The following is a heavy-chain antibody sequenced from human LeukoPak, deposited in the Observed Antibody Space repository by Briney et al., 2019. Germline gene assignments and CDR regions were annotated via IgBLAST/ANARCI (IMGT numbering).Heavy chain of an antibody. CDR1: GVSISSYY. CDR3: ARDRHYYDSSGYYLLDY. CDR2: IYTSGST. J-gene: IGHJ4*02. Sequence: SETLSLTCTVSGVSISSYYWSWIRQPAGKGLEWIGRIYTSGSTNYNPSLKSRVTMSVDTSKNQFSLKLSSVTAADTAVYYCARDRHYYDSSGYYLLDYWGQGTLVTVSS. D-gene: IGHD3-22*01. V-gene: IGHV4-4*07.